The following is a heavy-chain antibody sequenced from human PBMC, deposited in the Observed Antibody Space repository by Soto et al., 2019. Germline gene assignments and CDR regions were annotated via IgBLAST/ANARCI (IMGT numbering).Heavy chain of an antibody. D-gene: IGHD1-26*01. CDR2: ISGSGGST. CDR3: AKDLDDALLVDYGMDV. J-gene: IGHJ6*02. V-gene: IGHV3-23*01. CDR1: GFTFSSYA. Sequence: RLSCAASGFTFSSYAMSWVRQAPGKGLEWVSAISGSGGSTYYADSVKGRFTISRDNSKTTLYLQMNSLRAEDTAVYYCAKDLDDALLVDYGMDVWGQGTTVTVSS.